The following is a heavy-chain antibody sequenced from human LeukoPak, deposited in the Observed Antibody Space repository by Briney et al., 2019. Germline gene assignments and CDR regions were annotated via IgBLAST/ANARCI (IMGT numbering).Heavy chain of an antibody. CDR2: IWYDGNAK. V-gene: IGHV3-33*01. CDR1: GFSFSSYA. CDR3: ARMFGSRGVTTFFDF. J-gene: IGHJ4*02. Sequence: PGRSLRLSCAASGFSFSSYALHWVRQAPGKGLEWAAVIWYDGNAKYYADSVKGRFTISRDNSKNTLFLQMNSLRAEDTAVYYCARMFGSRGVTTFFDFWGQGILVTVSS. D-gene: IGHD4-17*01.